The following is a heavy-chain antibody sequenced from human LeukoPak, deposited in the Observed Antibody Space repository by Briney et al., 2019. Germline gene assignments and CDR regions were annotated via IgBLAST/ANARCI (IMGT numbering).Heavy chain of an antibody. CDR2: IKKDGTEK. V-gene: IGHV3-7*01. J-gene: IGHJ4*02. CDR1: GFTFSSYW. Sequence: GGSLRLSCAASGFTFSSYWMSWVRQAPGKGLEWVANIKKDGTEKKYVDSVKGRFTISRDNAKNRLYLQMNSLGAEDTAVYYCASTIGSAGTQYWGQGTLVTVSS. CDR3: ASTIGSAGTQY. D-gene: IGHD6-13*01.